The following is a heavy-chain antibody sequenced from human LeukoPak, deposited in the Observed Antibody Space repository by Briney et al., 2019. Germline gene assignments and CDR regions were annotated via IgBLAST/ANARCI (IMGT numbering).Heavy chain of an antibody. J-gene: IGHJ4*02. Sequence: SETLSLTCTVSGYSISSGYYWGWIRPPPGKGLEWIVNIYHTGSTYYNPSLKSRVTISVDTSKNQFSLKLSSVTAADTAVYYCVRSSSSIFDYRGQGALVTVSS. CDR3: VRSSSSIFDY. V-gene: IGHV4-38-2*02. CDR1: GYSISSGYY. CDR2: IYHTGST. D-gene: IGHD6-6*01.